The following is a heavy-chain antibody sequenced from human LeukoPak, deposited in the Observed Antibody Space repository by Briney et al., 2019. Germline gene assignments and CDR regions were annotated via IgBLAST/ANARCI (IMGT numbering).Heavy chain of an antibody. D-gene: IGHD3-22*01. CDR2: IIPIFGTA. CDR3: ARARVYYYDSSGFDY. V-gene: IGHV1-69*05. Sequence: ASVKVSCKASGGTFSSYAISWVRQAPGQGLEWMGGIIPIFGTANYAQKFQGRVTITTDESMSTAYMELSSLRSEDTAVYYCARARVYYYDSSGFDYWGQGTLVTVSS. J-gene: IGHJ4*02. CDR1: GGTFSSYA.